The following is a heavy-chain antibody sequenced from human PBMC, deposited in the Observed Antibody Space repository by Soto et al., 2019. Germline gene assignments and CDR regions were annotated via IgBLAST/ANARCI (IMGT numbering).Heavy chain of an antibody. D-gene: IGHD2-2*01. J-gene: IGHJ6*02. Sequence: SVKVSCKASGSTYSSYAISWVRQASGQGLEWMGGIIPIFGTANYAQKFQGRVTITADESTSTAYMELSSLRSEDTAVYYCARPLREAGYSISTSCYAGYYYYYGMDVWGQ. CDR1: GSTYSSYA. CDR3: ARPLREAGYSISTSCYAGYYYYYGMDV. CDR2: IIPIFGTA. V-gene: IGHV1-69*13.